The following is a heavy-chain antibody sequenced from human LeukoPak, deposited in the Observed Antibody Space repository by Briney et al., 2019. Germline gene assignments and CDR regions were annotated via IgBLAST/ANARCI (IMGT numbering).Heavy chain of an antibody. V-gene: IGHV4-59*08. CDR1: GGSFSSYY. CDR3: ARRARENWYFDL. CDR2: IYYSGNT. Sequence: SETLSLTCTVSGGSFSSYYWSWIRQPPGKGLGWIGYIYYSGNTNYNPSLKSRVTISVDTSKNQFSLKLSSVTAADTAVYYCARRARENWYFDLWGRGTLVTVSS. J-gene: IGHJ2*01.